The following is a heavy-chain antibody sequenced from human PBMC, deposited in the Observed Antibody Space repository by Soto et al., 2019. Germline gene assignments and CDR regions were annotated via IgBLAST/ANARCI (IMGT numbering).Heavy chain of an antibody. V-gene: IGHV1-69*13. CDR1: GGTFSSYA. J-gene: IGHJ6*02. CDR3: ARDVYYDILTGSGRTYGMDV. Sequence: SVKVSCKASGGTFSSYAISWVRQAPGQGLEWMGGIIPIFGTANYAQKFQGRVTITADESTSTAYMELSSLRSEDTAVYYCARDVYYDILTGSGRTYGMDVWGQGTTVTV. D-gene: IGHD3-9*01. CDR2: IIPIFGTA.